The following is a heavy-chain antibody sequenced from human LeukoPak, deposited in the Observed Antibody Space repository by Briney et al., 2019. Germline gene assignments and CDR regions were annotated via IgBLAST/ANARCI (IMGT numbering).Heavy chain of an antibody. CDR1: GYSISSGYY. CDR3: ARSKSTAMVVDY. Sequence: SETLSLTCTVSGYSISSGYYWGWIRQPPGKGLEWIGSIYHSGSTYYNPSLKSRVTISVDTSKNQFSLKLSSVTAADTAVYYCARSKSTAMVVDYWGQGTLVTVSS. D-gene: IGHD5-18*01. V-gene: IGHV4-38-2*02. CDR2: IYHSGST. J-gene: IGHJ4*02.